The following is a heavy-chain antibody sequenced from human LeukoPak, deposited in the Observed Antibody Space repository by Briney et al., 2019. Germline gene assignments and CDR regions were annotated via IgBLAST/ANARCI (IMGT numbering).Heavy chain of an antibody. CDR3: ARVYRYYDSSGYYYLNWLDP. CDR1: GDSVSSNSAA. D-gene: IGHD3-22*01. V-gene: IGHV6-1*01. Sequence: SQTLSLTCAISGDSVSSNSAAWNWTRQSPSRGLEWLGRTYYRSKWYNDYAVSVKSRITINPDTSKNQFSLQLNSVTPEDTAVYYCARVYRYYDSSGYYYLNWLDPWGQGTLVTVSS. CDR2: TYYRSKWYN. J-gene: IGHJ5*02.